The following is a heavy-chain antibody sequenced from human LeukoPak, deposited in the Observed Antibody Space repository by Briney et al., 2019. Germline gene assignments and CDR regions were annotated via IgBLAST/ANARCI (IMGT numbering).Heavy chain of an antibody. V-gene: IGHV4-34*01. J-gene: IGHJ4*02. CDR2: INHSGST. CDR3: ARERGVYSSSRRAYYFDY. Sequence: SETLSLTCAVYGGSFSGYYWSWIRQPPGKGLEWIGEINHSGSTNYNPSLKSRVTISVDTSKNQFSLKLSSVTAADTAVYYCARERGVYSSSRRAYYFDYWGQGTLVTVSS. D-gene: IGHD6-13*01. CDR1: GGSFSGYY.